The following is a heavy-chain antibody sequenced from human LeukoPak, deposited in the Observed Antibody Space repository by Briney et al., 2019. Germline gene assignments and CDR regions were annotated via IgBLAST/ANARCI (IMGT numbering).Heavy chain of an antibody. J-gene: IGHJ4*02. D-gene: IGHD6-19*01. CDR2: INHSGST. V-gene: IGHV4-34*01. CDR3: ARVMAGMVDY. Sequence: PSETLSLTCAVYGGSFSGYYWSWIRQPPGKGLEWIGEINHSGSTNYNPSLKSRVTISVDTSKNQFSLKLSSVTAADTAVYYCARVMAGMVDYWRQGTLVTVSS. CDR1: GGSFSGYY.